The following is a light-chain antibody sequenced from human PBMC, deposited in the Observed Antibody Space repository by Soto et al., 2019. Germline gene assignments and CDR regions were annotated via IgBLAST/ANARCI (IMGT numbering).Light chain of an antibody. J-gene: IGKJ5*01. CDR1: QNINNY. Sequence: DIQMTQSPSARSASVGDTFTVTFQASQNINNYLNWYQQQPGRAPKLLIYAASNLEAGVPSSFRGSGSGTDFTFTISRLQPEDIATYYCQQYENLPTFGQGTRLEIK. CDR3: QQYENLPT. V-gene: IGKV1-33*01. CDR2: AAS.